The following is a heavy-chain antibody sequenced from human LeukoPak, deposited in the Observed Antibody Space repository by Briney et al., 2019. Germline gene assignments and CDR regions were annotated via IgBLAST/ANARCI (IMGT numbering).Heavy chain of an antibody. D-gene: IGHD6-13*01. J-gene: IGHJ4*02. CDR2: IWYDGSNK. CDR1: GFTFSSYG. V-gene: IGHV3-33*01. CDR3: ARDLTIAAAGTGYFDY. Sequence: GRSLRVSCAASGFTFSSYGMHWVRQAPGNGLEWVAVIWYDGSNKYYADSVKGRFTISRDNSKNTLYLQMNSLRAEDTAVYYCARDLTIAAAGTGYFDYWGQGTLVTVSS.